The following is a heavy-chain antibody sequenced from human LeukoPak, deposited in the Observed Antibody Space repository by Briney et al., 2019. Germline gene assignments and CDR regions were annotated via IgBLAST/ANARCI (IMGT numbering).Heavy chain of an antibody. Sequence: ASVKVSCKASGYTFTSYGISWVRQAPGQGLEWMGWISAYNGSTNYAQKLQGRVTMTTDTSTSTAYMELRSLRSDDTAVYYCARLDYYDSSGYLPKTGYYYGMDVWGQGTTVTASS. J-gene: IGHJ6*02. CDR2: ISAYNGST. CDR3: ARLDYYDSSGYLPKTGYYYGMDV. CDR1: GYTFTSYG. D-gene: IGHD3-22*01. V-gene: IGHV1-18*01.